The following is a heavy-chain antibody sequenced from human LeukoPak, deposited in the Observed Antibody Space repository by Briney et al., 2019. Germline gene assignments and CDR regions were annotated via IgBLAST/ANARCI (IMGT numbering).Heavy chain of an antibody. CDR3: ASRNDILTGYVFDF. D-gene: IGHD3-9*01. V-gene: IGHV4-39*01. J-gene: IGHJ4*02. CDR1: GGSVSSSIYY. CDR2: IYYSGST. Sequence: SETLSLICTVSGGSVSSSIYYWGWIRQPPGKGLEWIGSIYYSGSTSYNPSLKSRVTISVDTSKNQFSLKLTSVTAADTAVYYCASRNDILTGYVFDFWGQGTLVTVSS.